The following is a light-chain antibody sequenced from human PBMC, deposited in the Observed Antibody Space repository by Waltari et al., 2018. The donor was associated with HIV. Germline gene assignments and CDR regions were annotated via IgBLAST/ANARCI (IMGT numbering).Light chain of an antibody. CDR3: QQRSSWPIT. CDR2: DTS. Sequence: EIVLTQSPATLSLSPGERATLSCRASQSVSSFLAWYQQNPGQAPRLLIYDTSKRATGIPARFSGSGSETDFTLTICSLEPEDFAVYYCQQRSSWPITFGQGTRLEIK. CDR1: QSVSSF. J-gene: IGKJ5*01. V-gene: IGKV3-11*01.